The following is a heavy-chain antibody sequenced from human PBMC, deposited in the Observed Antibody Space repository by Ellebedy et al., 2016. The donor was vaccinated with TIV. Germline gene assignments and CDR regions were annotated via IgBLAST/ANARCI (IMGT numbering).Heavy chain of an antibody. D-gene: IGHD4/OR15-4a*01. CDR3: ARKGAGYYFGIDV. CDR2: MFNMYGP. V-gene: IGHV4-59*08. CDR1: GDFIWGYY. J-gene: IGHJ6*02. Sequence: SETLSLTCTVSGDFIWGYYWSWIRQSPGKGLEWIGHMFNMYGPTYNPSLKSRVTISGDSSKNQFSLSLTSVTAADTAVYYCARKGAGYYFGIDVWGQGTTVTVSS.